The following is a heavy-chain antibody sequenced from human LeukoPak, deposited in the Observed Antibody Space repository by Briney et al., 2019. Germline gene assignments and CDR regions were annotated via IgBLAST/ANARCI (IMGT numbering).Heavy chain of an antibody. J-gene: IGHJ4*02. CDR1: GFTFSSYA. Sequence: GGSLRLSCAASGFTFSSYAMSWVRQAPGKGLEWVSVISDSGGYTYYADSVKGRFTISRDNSKNTLYLQMNSLRAEDTSVYYCAKAYCSSNRCYFFDYWGQGTLVTVSS. V-gene: IGHV3-23*01. CDR2: ISDSGGYT. CDR3: AKAYCSSNRCYFFDY. D-gene: IGHD2-2*01.